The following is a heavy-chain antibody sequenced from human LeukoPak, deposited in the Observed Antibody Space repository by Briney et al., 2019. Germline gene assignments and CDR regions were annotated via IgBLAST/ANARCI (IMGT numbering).Heavy chain of an antibody. Sequence: SETLSLTCAVYGGSFSGYYWSWIRQPPGKGLEWIGEINHSGSTNYNPSLKSRVTISVDTSRNQFSLKLSSVTAADTAVYYCATSAGYYYDSSGYFDYWGQGTLVTVSS. CDR1: GGSFSGYY. J-gene: IGHJ4*02. CDR2: INHSGST. CDR3: ATSAGYYYDSSGYFDY. V-gene: IGHV4-34*01. D-gene: IGHD3-22*01.